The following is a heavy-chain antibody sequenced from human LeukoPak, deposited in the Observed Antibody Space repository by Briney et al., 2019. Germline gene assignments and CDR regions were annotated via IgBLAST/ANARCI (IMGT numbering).Heavy chain of an antibody. CDR3: AKERPHGMDV. J-gene: IGHJ6*02. CDR1: GFTFSSYN. Sequence: GGSLRLFCAASGFTFSSYNMNWVRQAPGKGLEWVSTLTSTSTYIAYADSVKGRFTISRDNADNSLYLQMNSLRDDDTAVYYCAKERPHGMDVWGQGTSVTVSS. V-gene: IGHV3-21*01. D-gene: IGHD6-6*01. CDR2: LTSTSTYI.